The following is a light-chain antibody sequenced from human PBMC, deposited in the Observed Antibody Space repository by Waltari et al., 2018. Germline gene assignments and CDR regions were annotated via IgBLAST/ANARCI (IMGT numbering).Light chain of an antibody. Sequence: EIVLPPSPGTLSLSQGERATLSCRASQGVSSSYLAWYQQKPGQAPRLLIYGASSRATGIPDRLSGSGAGTDFTLTSSRLGPEDFAVYYCQLLRTFGQGTKVEIK. CDR1: QGVSSSY. CDR2: GAS. CDR3: QLLRT. J-gene: IGKJ1*01. V-gene: IGKV3-20*01.